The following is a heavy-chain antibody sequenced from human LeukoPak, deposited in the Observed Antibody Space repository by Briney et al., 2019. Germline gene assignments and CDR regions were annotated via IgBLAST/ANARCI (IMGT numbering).Heavy chain of an antibody. Sequence: GGSLRLSCAASGFTFSSYAMHWVRQAPGKGLEWVAVISYDGSNKYYADSVKGRFTISRDNSKNTLYLQMNSLRAEDTAVYYCASLYYDILTGYLRGEDYWGQGTLVTVSS. CDR2: ISYDGSNK. CDR3: ASLYYDILTGYLRGEDY. CDR1: GFTFSSYA. J-gene: IGHJ4*02. D-gene: IGHD3-9*01. V-gene: IGHV3-30-3*01.